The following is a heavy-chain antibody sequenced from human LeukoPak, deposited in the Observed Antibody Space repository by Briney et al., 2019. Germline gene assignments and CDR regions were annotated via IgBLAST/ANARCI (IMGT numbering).Heavy chain of an antibody. D-gene: IGHD5-12*01. CDR2: IYYRGST. Sequence: SETLSLTCTVSGGSISSGSFYWGWIRQPPGKGLEWIGSIYYRGSTFYNPSLTSRVTMSVDTPKNQLSLRLSSVTAADTAVYFCARPIEGRGDDYPVFDYWGRGTLVTVSS. CDR1: GGSISSGSFY. CDR3: ARPIEGRGDDYPVFDY. V-gene: IGHV4-39*01. J-gene: IGHJ4*02.